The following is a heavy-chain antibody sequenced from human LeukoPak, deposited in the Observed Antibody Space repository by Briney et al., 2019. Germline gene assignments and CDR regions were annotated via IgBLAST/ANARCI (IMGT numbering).Heavy chain of an antibody. CDR2: IIPIFGTA. CDR1: GGTFSSYA. D-gene: IGHD5-18*01. V-gene: IGHV1-69*13. J-gene: IGHJ4*02. CDR3: ARDKSGYSYGYPVFDY. Sequence: SVKVSCKASGGTFSSYAISWVRQAPGQGLEWMGGIIPIFGTANYAQKFQGRVTITADESTSTAYMELSSLRSEDTAVYYCARDKSGYSYGYPVFDYWGQGTLVTVSS.